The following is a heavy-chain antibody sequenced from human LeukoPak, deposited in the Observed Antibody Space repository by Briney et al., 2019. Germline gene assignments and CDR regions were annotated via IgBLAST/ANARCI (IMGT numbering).Heavy chain of an antibody. CDR1: GFTFSGFA. Sequence: PGGSLRLSCAASGFTFSGFAMSWVRQTPGEGLEWVSTISGGGGTTYYADSVKGRFTISRDNSKNTLYLQMNSLRAEDTAVYYCAKCYSNHGNYYYGMDVWGQGTTVTVSS. J-gene: IGHJ6*02. V-gene: IGHV3-23*01. D-gene: IGHD4-11*01. CDR2: ISGGGGTT. CDR3: AKCYSNHGNYYYGMDV.